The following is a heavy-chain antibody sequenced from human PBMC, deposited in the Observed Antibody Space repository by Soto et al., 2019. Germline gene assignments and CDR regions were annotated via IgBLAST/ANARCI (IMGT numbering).Heavy chain of an antibody. CDR2: IWFDGIKE. J-gene: IGHJ6*02. V-gene: IGHV3-33*01. Sequence: GGSLRLSCAVTGFDFTTYAMHWVRQTPDKGLEWVAIIWFDGIKEFYAESVRGRFTISIDTSKNTVFLQMNNVRAEDTALYYCTRATLDVWGQGTTVTVSS. CDR1: GFDFTTYA. CDR3: TRATLDV.